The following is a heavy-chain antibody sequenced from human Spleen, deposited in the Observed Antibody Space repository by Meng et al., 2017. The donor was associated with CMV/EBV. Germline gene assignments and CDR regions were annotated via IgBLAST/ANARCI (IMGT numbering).Heavy chain of an antibody. D-gene: IGHD1-7*01. CDR2: TYYRSKWYN. Sequence: SETLSLTCAISGDSVSSNTAAWNWIRQSPSRGLEWLGRTYYRSKWYNDYAVSVKSRVTITADTTNNQFSLQLNSVTPEDTALYYCSRARNWNYGLGFFGNWFDSWGQGTLVTVSS. CDR1: GDSVSSNTAA. J-gene: IGHJ5*01. V-gene: IGHV6-1*01. CDR3: SRARNWNYGLGFFGNWFDS.